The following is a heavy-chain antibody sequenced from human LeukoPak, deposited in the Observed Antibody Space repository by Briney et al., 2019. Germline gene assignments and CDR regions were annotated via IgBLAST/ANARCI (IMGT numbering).Heavy chain of an antibody. CDR3: ARAKYSYGDEIDY. Sequence: SGGSLRLSCAASGFTVSSNYMSWVRQAPGKGLEWVSVIYSGGSTYYADSVKGRFTISRDNSKNTLYLQMNSLRAEDTAVYYCARAKYSYGDEIDYWGQGTLVTVSS. J-gene: IGHJ4*02. CDR2: IYSGGST. D-gene: IGHD5-18*01. CDR1: GFTVSSNY. V-gene: IGHV3-66*01.